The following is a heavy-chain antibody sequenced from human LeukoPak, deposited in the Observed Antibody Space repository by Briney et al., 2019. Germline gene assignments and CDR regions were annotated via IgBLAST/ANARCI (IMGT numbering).Heavy chain of an antibody. J-gene: IGHJ6*03. CDR1: GGSISSYY. V-gene: IGHV4-59*01. CDR3: ARTTAGAYYYYYMDV. CDR2: IYYSGST. D-gene: IGHD4-11*01. Sequence: SETLSLTCTVSGGSISSYYWSWIRQPPGKGLEWIGYIYYSGSTNYNPSLKSRVTISVDMSKNQFSLKLSSVTAADTAVYYCARTTAGAYYYYYMDVWGKGTTVTVSS.